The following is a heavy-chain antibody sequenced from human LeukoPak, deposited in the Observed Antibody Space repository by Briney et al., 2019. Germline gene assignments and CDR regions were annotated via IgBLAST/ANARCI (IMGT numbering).Heavy chain of an antibody. CDR1: GFTFDDYA. CDR2: ISWNSGSI. CDR3: AKGLAPYSSGPDAFDI. D-gene: IGHD6-19*01. V-gene: IGHV3-9*01. J-gene: IGHJ3*02. Sequence: PGGSLRLSCAASGFTFDDYAMHWVRHAPGKGLEWVSGISWNSGSIDYADSVKGRFTISRDNAKNSLYLQMNSLRAEDTALYYCAKGLAPYSSGPDAFDIWGQGTMVTVSS.